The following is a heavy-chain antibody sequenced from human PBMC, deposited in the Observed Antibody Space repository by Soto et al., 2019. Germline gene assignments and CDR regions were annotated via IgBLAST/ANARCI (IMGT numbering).Heavy chain of an antibody. CDR3: ARGGGRADSAAKYYYYYGMDV. CDR1: GGTFSSYA. Sequence: SVKVSCKASGGTFSSYAISWVRQAPGQGLEWMGGIIPIFGTANYAQKFQGRVTITADESTSTAYMELSSLRSEDTAVYYCARGGGRADSAAKYYYYYGMDVWGQGTTVTVSS. J-gene: IGHJ6*02. V-gene: IGHV1-69*13. CDR2: IIPIFGTA. D-gene: IGHD3-16*01.